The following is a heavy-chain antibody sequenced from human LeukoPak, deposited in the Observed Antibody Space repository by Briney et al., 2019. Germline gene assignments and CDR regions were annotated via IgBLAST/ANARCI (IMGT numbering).Heavy chain of an antibody. CDR3: ARGSITMIVAPYYGMDV. Sequence: ASVKVSCKASGYTFTVYYMHWVRQAPGQGLEWMGWINPNSGGTNYAQKFQGRVTMTRDTSISTAYMQLSRLRSDDTAVYYCARGSITMIVAPYYGMDVWGQGTTVTVSS. CDR2: INPNSGGT. J-gene: IGHJ6*02. V-gene: IGHV1-2*02. CDR1: GYTFTVYY. D-gene: IGHD3-22*01.